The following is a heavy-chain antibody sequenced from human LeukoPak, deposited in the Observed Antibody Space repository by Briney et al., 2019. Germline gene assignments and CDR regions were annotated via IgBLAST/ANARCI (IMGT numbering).Heavy chain of an antibody. D-gene: IGHD3-9*01. J-gene: IGHJ4*02. CDR3: ARDRAYQATTGYYGY. CDR1: GFTFSSYD. Sequence: PGWSLRLSCAASGFTFSSYDLHWVRQAPGKGLEWVALMSFDGSNIYHADSVKGRFTISRDTSKNTLYLQMNSLRAEDTAVYYCARDRAYQATTGYYGYWGQGALVTVSS. CDR2: MSFDGSNI. V-gene: IGHV3-30*03.